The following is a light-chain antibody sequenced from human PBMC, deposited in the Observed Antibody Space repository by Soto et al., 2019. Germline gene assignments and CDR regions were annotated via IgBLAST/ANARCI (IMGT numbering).Light chain of an antibody. CDR3: QQYDNWPRT. CDR2: GVS. Sequence: ETVVTQSPATLSVSPGVRATLSCRASQSVSNNLAWYQQKPGQAPRLLIHGVSTMATGIPDRFSGSGSVTDFTLTISSLQSEDFAVYYCQQYDNWPRTFGQGTKVDIK. V-gene: IGKV3D-15*01. J-gene: IGKJ1*01. CDR1: QSVSNN.